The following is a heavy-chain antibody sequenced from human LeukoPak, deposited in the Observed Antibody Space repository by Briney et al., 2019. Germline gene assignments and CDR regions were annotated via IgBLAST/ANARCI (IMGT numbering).Heavy chain of an antibody. CDR1: GFTFSSYA. CDR3: TRDRSRAEDD. J-gene: IGHJ4*02. Sequence: QPGRSLRLSCAASGFTFSSYAMHWVRQAPGKGLEWVAVISYDGSNKYYADSVKGRFTISRDNANNLLYLQMNSLRGEDTAVYYCTRDRSRAEDDWGQGTLVTVSS. V-gene: IGHV3-30*04. D-gene: IGHD1-14*01. CDR2: ISYDGSNK.